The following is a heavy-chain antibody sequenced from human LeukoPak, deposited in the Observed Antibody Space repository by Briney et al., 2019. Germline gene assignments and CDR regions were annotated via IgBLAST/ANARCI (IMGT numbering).Heavy chain of an antibody. J-gene: IGHJ3*01. CDR2: VSPDGSTT. CDR1: GFTFSNYW. V-gene: IGHV3-74*03. CDR3: ASLVGGYYPPVEAFDV. D-gene: IGHD3-3*01. Sequence: GGSLRLSCAASGFTFSNYWMHWVRQAPGKGLVWVSRVSPDGSTTTYADSVRGRFTISRDNAKNTLYLQMNSLRADDSAVYFCASLVGGYYPPVEAFDVWGQGTMVTVSS.